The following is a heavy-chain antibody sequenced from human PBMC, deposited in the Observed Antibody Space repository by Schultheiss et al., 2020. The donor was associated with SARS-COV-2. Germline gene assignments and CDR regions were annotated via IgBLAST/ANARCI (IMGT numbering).Heavy chain of an antibody. V-gene: IGHV3-11*04. CDR2: ISSSGDRI. Sequence: GGSLRLSCADSGFAFSDYHMSWIRQAPGKGLEWLSYISSSGDRIYYADSVKGRFTISRDNAKNSLYLQMNSLRAEDTAVYYCAAEDDFWSGFDYWGQGTLVTVSS. D-gene: IGHD3-3*01. CDR3: AAEDDFWSGFDY. CDR1: GFAFSDYH. J-gene: IGHJ4*02.